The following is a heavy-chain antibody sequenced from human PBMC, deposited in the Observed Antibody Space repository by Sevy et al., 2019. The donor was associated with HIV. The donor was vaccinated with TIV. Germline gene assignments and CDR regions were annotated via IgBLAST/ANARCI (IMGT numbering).Heavy chain of an antibody. CDR3: ARELNGWAIHLDY. J-gene: IGHJ4*02. D-gene: IGHD6-19*01. V-gene: IGHV3-30-3*01. CDR2: ISYDGANK. Sequence: GWSLRLSCVASGFAFSTHAMHWVRQAPDKGLEWVSVISYDGANKNYADSVKDRFTISRDNSKNTLYLQMNSLRADDTAIYYCARELNGWAIHLDYWGQGTLVTVSS. CDR1: GFAFSTHA.